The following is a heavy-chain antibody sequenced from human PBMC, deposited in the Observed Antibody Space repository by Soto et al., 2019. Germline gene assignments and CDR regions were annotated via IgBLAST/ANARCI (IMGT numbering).Heavy chain of an antibody. Sequence: QVQLVQSGAEVKKPGASVKVSCKASGYTFTSYGISWVRQAPGQGLEWMGWISAHNGNTNYAQKLQGRVTMTTDTSTSTAYRELRSLRSDDTAVYFWARDLNYGLCDYWGQGTLVTVSS. CDR3: ARDLNYGLCDY. CDR2: ISAHNGNT. D-gene: IGHD3-10*01. J-gene: IGHJ4*02. CDR1: GYTFTSYG. V-gene: IGHV1-18*01.